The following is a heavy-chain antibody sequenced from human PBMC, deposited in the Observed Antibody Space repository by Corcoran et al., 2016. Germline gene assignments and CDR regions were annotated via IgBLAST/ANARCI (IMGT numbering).Heavy chain of an antibody. V-gene: IGHV2-70*01. CDR1: GFSLSTSGMC. J-gene: IGHJ4*02. CDR2: IDWDDDK. Sequence: QVTLRESGPALVKPTQTLTLTCTFSGFSLSTSGMCVSWIRQPPGKALEWLALIDWDDDKYYSTSLKTRLTISKDTSKNQVVLTMTNMDPVDTATYYGARIRVYDSSGYYYDSFDYWGQGTLVTVSS. CDR3: ARIRVYDSSGYYYDSFDY. D-gene: IGHD3-22*01.